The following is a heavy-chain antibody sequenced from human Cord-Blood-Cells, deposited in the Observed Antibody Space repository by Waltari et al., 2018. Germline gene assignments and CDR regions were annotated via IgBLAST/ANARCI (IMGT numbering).Heavy chain of an antibody. CDR1: GFTFSSYS. J-gene: IGHJ4*02. V-gene: IGHV3-23*04. CDR2: ISGSGGST. D-gene: IGHD6-6*01. CDR3: AKERGYSSSYYFDY. Sequence: EVQLVESGGGLVQPGGSLRLSCAASGFTFSSYSMSWVRQAPGKGLGWVSAISGSGGSTYSAYSVKGRFTISRDNSKNTQYLQMNSLRAEDTAVYYCAKERGYSSSYYFDYWGQGTLVTVSS.